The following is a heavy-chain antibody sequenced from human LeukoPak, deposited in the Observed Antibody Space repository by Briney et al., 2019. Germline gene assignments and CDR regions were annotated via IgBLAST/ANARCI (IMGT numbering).Heavy chain of an antibody. CDR1: GGSISSSSYY. Sequence: SETLSLTCTVSGGSISSSSYYWGWIRQPPGKGLEWIGSIYYSGSTYYNPSLKSRVTISVDTSKNRFSLKLSSVTAADTAVYYCARDKVEWELLSRRPNDAFISGAKGQWSPSLQ. D-gene: IGHD1-26*01. CDR3: ARDKVEWELLSRRPNDAFIS. J-gene: IGHJ3*02. V-gene: IGHV4-39*07. CDR2: IYYSGST.